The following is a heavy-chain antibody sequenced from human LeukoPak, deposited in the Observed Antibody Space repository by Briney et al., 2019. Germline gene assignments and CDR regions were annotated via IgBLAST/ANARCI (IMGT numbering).Heavy chain of an antibody. CDR3: AKGASESYYSAFGDY. D-gene: IGHD3-10*01. Sequence: PGRSLRLSCAASGFTFNDYAMHWVRQVPGKGLEWVSGISWNSGSIAYADSVKGRFTISRDNSQNTLHLQMNSLRAEDTAVYYCAKGASESYYSAFGDYWGQGTLVTVSS. J-gene: IGHJ4*02. CDR1: GFTFNDYA. CDR2: ISWNSGSI. V-gene: IGHV3-9*01.